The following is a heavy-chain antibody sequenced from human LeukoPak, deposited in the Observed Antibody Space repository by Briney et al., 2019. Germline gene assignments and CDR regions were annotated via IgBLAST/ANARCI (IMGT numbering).Heavy chain of an antibody. Sequence: AGGSLRLSCAAPRLTFSRDWMFSVPQAPGKGVMWVSQTDRDGKSTGYADSVEGRVTISRDNAKNTVYLQMNSLRAEDTAVYYCAAESSDWSAFDIWGQGTMVTVSA. J-gene: IGHJ3*02. CDR1: RLTFSRDW. CDR2: TDRDGKST. D-gene: IGHD6-19*01. V-gene: IGHV3-74*01. CDR3: AAESSDWSAFDI.